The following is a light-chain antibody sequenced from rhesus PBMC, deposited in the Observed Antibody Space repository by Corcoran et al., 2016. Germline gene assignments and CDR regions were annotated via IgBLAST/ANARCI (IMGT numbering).Light chain of an antibody. CDR1: QSVCTY. J-gene: IGKJ1*01. Sequence: EIVMTQSPATLSLSPGETATLSCRASQSVCTYLAWYPQKPGQAPKLLVHSAFFRATGIPDRFSGRVSRTDFTLTITRLEPEDVGVYHCQQYNDLLPTFGQGTKVEIK. CDR3: QQYNDLLPT. V-gene: IGKV3-40*03. CDR2: SAF.